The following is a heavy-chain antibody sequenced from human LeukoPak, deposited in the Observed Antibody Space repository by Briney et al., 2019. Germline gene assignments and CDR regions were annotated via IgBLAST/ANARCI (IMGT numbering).Heavy chain of an antibody. CDR2: IKQDGSEK. Sequence: GGSLRLSCAASGFTFSSYWMSWVRQAPGKGLEWVANIKQDGSEKYYVDSVKGRFTISRDNSKNTLYLQMNSLRAEDTAKYYCTKDYCGKFCSAVWGQGTTVTVSS. CDR1: GFTFSSYW. CDR3: TKDYCGKFCSAV. J-gene: IGHJ6*02. D-gene: IGHD3-9*01. V-gene: IGHV3-7*03.